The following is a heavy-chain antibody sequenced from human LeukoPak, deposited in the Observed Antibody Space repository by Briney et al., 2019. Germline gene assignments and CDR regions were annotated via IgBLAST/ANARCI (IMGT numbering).Heavy chain of an antibody. Sequence: GGSLRLSCAASGFTFSSYWMNWVRQAPGKGLEWVANINEDGSEKYYVDSVKGRFTISRDNTKKSLYLQVNSLRADDTAVYYCHSGSYYDPHDYWGQGTLVTVSS. CDR1: GFTFSSYW. CDR3: HSGSYYDPHDY. V-gene: IGHV3-7*01. J-gene: IGHJ4*02. D-gene: IGHD3-10*01. CDR2: INEDGSEK.